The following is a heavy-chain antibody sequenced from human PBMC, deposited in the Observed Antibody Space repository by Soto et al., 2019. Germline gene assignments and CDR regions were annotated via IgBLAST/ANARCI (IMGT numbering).Heavy chain of an antibody. CDR3: ARQGGYSSSPPLADAFDI. CDR1: GYSFTSFW. D-gene: IGHD6-6*01. Sequence: PGESLKISCMGSGYSFTSFWIGWVRQMPGKGLEWMGIIYPDDSDTRYSPSFQGQVTISADKSISTAYLQWSSLKASDTAMYYCARQGGYSSSPPLADAFDIWGQGTKVTVSS. V-gene: IGHV5-51*01. J-gene: IGHJ3*02. CDR2: IYPDDSDT.